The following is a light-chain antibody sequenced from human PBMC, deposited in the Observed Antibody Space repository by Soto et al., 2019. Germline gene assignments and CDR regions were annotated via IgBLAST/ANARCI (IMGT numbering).Light chain of an antibody. CDR3: QSSDTSLSGSEI. V-gene: IGLV1-40*01. J-gene: IGLJ2*01. CDR2: GTT. Sequence: QSVLTQPPSVSGAPGQWVTISCTGSSSNIGAGYNVHWYQHLPGTAPKLLIFGTTNRPSGVPDRFPGSKSGSSAFLAITGLQAEDEADYYCQSSDTSLSGSEIFGGGTKLTVL. CDR1: SSNIGAGYN.